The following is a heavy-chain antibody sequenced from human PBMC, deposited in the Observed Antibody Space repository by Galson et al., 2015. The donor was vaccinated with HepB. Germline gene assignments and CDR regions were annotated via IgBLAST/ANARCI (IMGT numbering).Heavy chain of an antibody. D-gene: IGHD6-19*01. Sequence: SLRLSCAVSGFTFSRFNMNWVRQAPGKGLEWVSVIYSGGSTYYADSVKGRFTISRDNSKNTLYLQMNSLRVEDTAVYYCATRIAVADFDYWGQGTLVTVSP. V-gene: IGHV3-66*04. CDR1: GFTFSRFN. CDR2: IYSGGST. CDR3: ATRIAVADFDY. J-gene: IGHJ4*02.